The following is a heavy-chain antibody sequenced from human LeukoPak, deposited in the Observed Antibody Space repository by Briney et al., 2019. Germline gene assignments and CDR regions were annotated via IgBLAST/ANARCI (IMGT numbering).Heavy chain of an antibody. CDR1: GFTFRSYW. Sequence: GGSLRLSCAASGFTFRSYWMSWVRQAPGKGLEWVANINQDGSEKYYADSVKGRFTISRDNAENSLFLQLNSLRAEDTAVYYCARDVFCGGDCYSPKCNWGQGTLVTVSS. J-gene: IGHJ4*02. V-gene: IGHV3-7*01. CDR3: ARDVFCGGDCYSPKCN. D-gene: IGHD2-21*02. CDR2: INQDGSEK.